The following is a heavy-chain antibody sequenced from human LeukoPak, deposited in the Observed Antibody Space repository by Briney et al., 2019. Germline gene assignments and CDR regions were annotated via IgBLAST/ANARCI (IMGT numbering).Heavy chain of an antibody. J-gene: IGHJ4*02. V-gene: IGHV6-1*01. CDR2: TYYRSKWYN. D-gene: IGHD1-14*01. CDR1: GDSVSSNSAA. Sequence: SQTLSLTCAISGDSVSSNSAAWNWIRQSPSRGLEWLGRTYYRSKWYNDYAVSVKSRIIINADASKNQFSLQLSSMTPDDTAVYYCARDAPGGTTIYDFWGQGTLVTVSS. CDR3: ARDAPGGTTIYDF.